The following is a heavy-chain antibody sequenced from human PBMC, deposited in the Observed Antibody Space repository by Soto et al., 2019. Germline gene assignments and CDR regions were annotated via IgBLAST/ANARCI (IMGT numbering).Heavy chain of an antibody. V-gene: IGHV4-30-4*01. J-gene: IGHJ5*02. CDR3: ARDPSHTVTTRGWFDP. CDR2: IYYSGST. Sequence: SETLSLTCTVSCGSISSGDYYWSWIRQPPGRGLEWIGYIYYSGSTYYNASLKSRVTISVDTSKNQFSLKLSSVTAADTAVYYCARDPSHTVTTRGWFDPWGQGTLVTVS. CDR1: CGSISSGDYY. D-gene: IGHD4-4*01.